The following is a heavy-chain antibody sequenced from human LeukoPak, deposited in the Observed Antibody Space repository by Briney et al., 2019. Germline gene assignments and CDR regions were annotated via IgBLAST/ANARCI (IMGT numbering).Heavy chain of an antibody. CDR3: VRPLRTTYASGSPEDY. J-gene: IGHJ4*02. D-gene: IGHD3-10*01. CDR2: ISYDERSN. V-gene: IGHV3-30*03. Sequence: PGGSLRLSCAASGFTVNSNDMSWVRQAPGKGLEWVGLISYDERSNYYADSVKGRCTISRDNSNNMVYLQMSSLRPEDTAVYYCVRPLRTTYASGSPEDYWGQGTLVTVSS. CDR1: GFTVNSND.